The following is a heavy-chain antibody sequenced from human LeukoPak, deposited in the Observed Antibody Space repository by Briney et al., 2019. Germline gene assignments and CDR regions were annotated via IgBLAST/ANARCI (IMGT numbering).Heavy chain of an antibody. Sequence: SVKVSCKASGGTFSSYAISWVRQAPGQGLEWMGGIIPIFGTANCAQKFQGRVTITTDESTSTAYMELSSLRSEDTAVYYCARVRNWNDYYYYYMDVWAKGPRSPSP. CDR2: IIPIFGTA. CDR1: GGTFSSYA. D-gene: IGHD1-1*01. V-gene: IGHV1-69*05. CDR3: ARVRNWNDYYYYYMDV. J-gene: IGHJ6*03.